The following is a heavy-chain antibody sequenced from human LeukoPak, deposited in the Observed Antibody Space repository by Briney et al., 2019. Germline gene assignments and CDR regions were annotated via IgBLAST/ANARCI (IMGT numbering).Heavy chain of an antibody. J-gene: IGHJ6*02. V-gene: IGHV3-33*06. CDR2: IWYDGSNK. Sequence: GGSLRLSCAASGFTFSSYGMHWVRQAPGKGLEWVAVIWYDGSNKYYADSVKGRFTISRDNSKNTLYLQMNSLRAEDTAVYYCAKDLASQLGRGFYYYYGMDVWGQGTTVTVSS. CDR1: GFTFSSYG. D-gene: IGHD6-6*01. CDR3: AKDLASQLGRGFYYYYGMDV.